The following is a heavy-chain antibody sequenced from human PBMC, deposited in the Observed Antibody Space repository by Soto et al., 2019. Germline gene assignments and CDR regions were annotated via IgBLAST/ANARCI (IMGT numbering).Heavy chain of an antibody. CDR1: GGTFSSYT. CDR2: IIPILDIA. D-gene: IGHD3-22*01. Sequence: QVQLVQSGAEVKKPGSSVKVSCKASGGTFSSYTISWVRQAPGQGLEWMGRIIPILDIANYAQKFQGRVTITADKSTSTAYMELSSLRSEDTAVYYCARYDSSGYYGYYFDYWGQGTLVTVSS. V-gene: IGHV1-69*02. CDR3: ARYDSSGYYGYYFDY. J-gene: IGHJ4*02.